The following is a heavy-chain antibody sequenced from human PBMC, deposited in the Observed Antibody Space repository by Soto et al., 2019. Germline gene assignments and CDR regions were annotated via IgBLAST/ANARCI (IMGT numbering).Heavy chain of an antibody. CDR3: ARSTHDSSGYYYVGSSFDY. CDR1: GGTFSSYA. Sequence: QVQLVQSGAEVKKPGSSVKVSCKASGGTFSSYAISWVRQAPGQGLEWMGGIIPIFGTASYAQKFQGRVTITADESTSTAYMELSSLRSEDTAVYYCARSTHDSSGYYYVGSSFDYWGQGTLVTVSS. V-gene: IGHV1-69*01. J-gene: IGHJ4*02. D-gene: IGHD3-22*01. CDR2: IIPIFGTA.